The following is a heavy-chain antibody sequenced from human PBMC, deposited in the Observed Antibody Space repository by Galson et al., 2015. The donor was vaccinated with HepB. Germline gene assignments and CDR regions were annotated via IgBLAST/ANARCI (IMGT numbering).Heavy chain of an antibody. CDR2: ISYDGSNK. CDR1: GFTFSNYA. V-gene: IGHV3-30-3*01. D-gene: IGHD6-13*01. J-gene: IGHJ4*02. CDR3: ARDWGSSWYLFDY. Sequence: RLSCAASGFTFSNYAMNWVRQAPGKGLEWVAVISYDGSNKYNADSVKGRFTISRDNSKNTLYLQMNSLRGEDTAVYYCARDWGSSWYLFDYWGQGTLVTVSS.